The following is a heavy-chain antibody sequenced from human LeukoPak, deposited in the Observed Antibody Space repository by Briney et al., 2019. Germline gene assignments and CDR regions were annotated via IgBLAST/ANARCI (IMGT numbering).Heavy chain of an antibody. V-gene: IGHV1-2*02. Sequence: ASVTVSCKASGYTFTGYHLHWVRQAPGQGLEWMGWINPNSGGTNYAQKFQGRVTMTRDTSISTAYMELSRLRSDDTAVYYCASILTGLDYWGQGTLVTVSS. D-gene: IGHD3-9*01. CDR3: ASILTGLDY. CDR1: GYTFTGYH. CDR2: INPNSGGT. J-gene: IGHJ4*02.